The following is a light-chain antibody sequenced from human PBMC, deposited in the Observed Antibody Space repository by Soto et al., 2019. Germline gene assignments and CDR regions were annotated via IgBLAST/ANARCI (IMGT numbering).Light chain of an antibody. V-gene: IGKV1-5*03. CDR3: QKSKTYWS. CDR1: QSISRW. J-gene: IGKJ1*01. CDR2: KAS. Sequence: DIQMTQSPSTLSASVGDTITITCRASQSISRWLAWYQQKPGKAPKVMIYKASILESGAPSRFSGSGSGTEFTLTISSLQPDDFATYYCQKSKTYWSFGQGTRVEIK.